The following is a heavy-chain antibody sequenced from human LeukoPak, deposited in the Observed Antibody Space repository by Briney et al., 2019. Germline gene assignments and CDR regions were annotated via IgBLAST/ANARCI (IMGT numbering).Heavy chain of an antibody. CDR3: ARVGAWDLQRVFDY. V-gene: IGHV3-7*01. Sequence: GGSLRLSCAADGFTFSDYWRTLVRQIPAQGVDRVANIKQDGSGCCYVYSLKGRFNISRDNAKRPLYLDIDSLRVEDTGVYSCARVGAWDLQRVFDYWGQGALVTVSS. CDR1: GFTFSDYW. D-gene: IGHD1-26*01. CDR2: IKQDGSGC. J-gene: IGHJ4*02.